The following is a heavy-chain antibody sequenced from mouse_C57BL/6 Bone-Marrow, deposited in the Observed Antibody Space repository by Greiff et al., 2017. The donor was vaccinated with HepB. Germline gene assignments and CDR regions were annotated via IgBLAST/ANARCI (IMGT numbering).Heavy chain of an antibody. CDR3: ARGESYYGSSHLYFDV. V-gene: IGHV1-18*01. CDR1: GYTFTDYN. Sequence: VHVKQSGPELVKPGASVKIPCKASGYTFTDYNMDWVKQSHGKSLEWIGDINPNNGGTIYNQKFKGKATLTVDKSSSTAYMELRSLTSEDTAVYYCARGESYYGSSHLYFDVWGTGTTVTVSS. CDR2: INPNNGGT. D-gene: IGHD1-1*01. J-gene: IGHJ1*03.